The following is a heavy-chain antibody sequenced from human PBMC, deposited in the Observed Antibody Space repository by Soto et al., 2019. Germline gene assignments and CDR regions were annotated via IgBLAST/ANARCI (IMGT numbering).Heavy chain of an antibody. Sequence: GGSLRLSCAASGFTFDDYAMHWVRQAPGKGLEWVSGISWNSGSIGYADSVKGRFTISRDNAKNSLYLQMNSLRAEDTALYYCAKGGGSGYDGLDIWGQGTMVTVSS. D-gene: IGHD5-12*01. CDR1: GFTFDDYA. CDR3: AKGGGSGYDGLDI. CDR2: ISWNSGSI. J-gene: IGHJ3*02. V-gene: IGHV3-9*01.